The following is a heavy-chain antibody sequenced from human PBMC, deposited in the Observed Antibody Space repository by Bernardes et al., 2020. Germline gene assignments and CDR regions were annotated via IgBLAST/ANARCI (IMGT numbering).Heavy chain of an antibody. CDR3: ARHFGDYLPHYFDY. CDR2: IYYSGST. J-gene: IGHJ4*02. Sequence: SETLSLTCTVSGGSISSSSYYWGWIRQPPGKGLEWIGSIYYSGSTYYNPSLKSRVTISVDTSKNQFSLKLSSVTAADTAVYYCARHFGDYLPHYFDYWGQGTLVTVSS. D-gene: IGHD4-17*01. CDR1: GGSISSSSYY. V-gene: IGHV4-39*01.